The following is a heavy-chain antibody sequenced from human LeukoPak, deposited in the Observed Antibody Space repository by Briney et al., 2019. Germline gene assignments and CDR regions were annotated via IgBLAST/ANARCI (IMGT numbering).Heavy chain of an antibody. D-gene: IGHD1-26*01. CDR2: IRSKAYGGTT. CDR1: GFTFGDYA. V-gene: IGHV3-49*04. CDR3: TKTFSGSYDFFDY. Sequence: GGSLRLSCTASGFTFGDYAMSWVRQAPGKGLEWVGFIRSKAYGGTTEYAASVKGRFTISRDDSKSIAYLQMNSLKTEDTAVYYCTKTFSGSYDFFDYWGQGTLVTVSS. J-gene: IGHJ4*02.